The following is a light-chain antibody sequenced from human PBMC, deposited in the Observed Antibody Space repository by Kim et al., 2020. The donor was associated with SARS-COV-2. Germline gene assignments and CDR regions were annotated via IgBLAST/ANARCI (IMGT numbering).Light chain of an antibody. Sequence: EIVMTQSPDTLSVSPGERATLSCRASQSVGSNLAWYQQKPGQAPRLLIYGASTRATGIPARFSGSGSGTELTLTISSLQSEDFAVYYCQQYNNWRTFGQGTKLEI. J-gene: IGKJ2*01. V-gene: IGKV3-15*01. CDR2: GAS. CDR1: QSVGSN. CDR3: QQYNNWRT.